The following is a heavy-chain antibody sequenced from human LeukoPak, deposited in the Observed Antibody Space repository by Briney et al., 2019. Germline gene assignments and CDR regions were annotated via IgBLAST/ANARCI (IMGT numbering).Heavy chain of an antibody. Sequence: SVKVSCKASGYTFSSYGISWVRQAPGQGLEWMGRIIPILGIANYAQKFQGRVTITADKSTSTAYMELSSLRSEDTAVYYCARSLVWGDAFDIWGQGTMVTVSS. CDR3: ARSLVWGDAFDI. J-gene: IGHJ3*02. D-gene: IGHD3-16*01. CDR2: IIPILGIA. CDR1: GYTFSSYG. V-gene: IGHV1-69*04.